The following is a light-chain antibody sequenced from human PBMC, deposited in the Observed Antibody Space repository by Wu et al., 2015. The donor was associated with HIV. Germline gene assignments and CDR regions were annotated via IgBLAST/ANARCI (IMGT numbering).Light chain of an antibody. CDR3: QQFNSHLLT. CDR1: QDISSA. Sequence: AIQLTQSPSSLSASVGDRVTITCRASQDISSALAWYQQKPGNPPKLLIYGASSLESGVPSRFSGSGSGTDFTLTISSLQPEDFATYYCQQFNSHLLTFGGGSKVEIK. V-gene: IGKV1-13*02. CDR2: GAS. J-gene: IGKJ4*01.